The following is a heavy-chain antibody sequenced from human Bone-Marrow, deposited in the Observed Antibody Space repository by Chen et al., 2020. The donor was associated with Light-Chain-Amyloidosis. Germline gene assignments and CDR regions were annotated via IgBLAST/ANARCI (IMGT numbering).Heavy chain of an antibody. CDR2: INSDGSST. V-gene: IGHV3-74*01. Sequence: EVQLVESGGGLVQPGGSLRLSCAASGFTFSSYWIHRVRQAPGKGLVWVSRINSDGSSTSYADSVKCRFTISRDNAKNTLYLQMSSLRAEDTAVYYCTTQGVITGMRYWGQGTLVTVSS. CDR3: TTQGVITGMRY. J-gene: IGHJ4*02. D-gene: IGHD1-20*01. CDR1: GFTFSSYW.